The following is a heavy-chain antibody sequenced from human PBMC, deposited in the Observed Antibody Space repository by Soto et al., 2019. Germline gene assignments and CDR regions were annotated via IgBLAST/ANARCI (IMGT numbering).Heavy chain of an antibody. CDR3: ARDHGFTTTDNWFDP. Sequence: SETLSLTCAVSGGSISSSNWWSWVRQPPGKGLEWIGEIYHSGSTNYNPSLKSRVAISVDKSKNQFSLKLSSVTAADTAVYYCARDHGFTTTDNWFDPWGQGTLVTVSS. CDR2: IYHSGST. CDR1: GGSISSSNW. V-gene: IGHV4-4*02. D-gene: IGHD1-1*01. J-gene: IGHJ5*02.